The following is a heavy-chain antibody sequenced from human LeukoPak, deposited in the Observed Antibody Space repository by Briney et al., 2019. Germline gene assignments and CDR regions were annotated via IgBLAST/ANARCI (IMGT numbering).Heavy chain of an antibody. CDR1: GYTFTNYG. D-gene: IGHD4-17*01. CDR2: ISGYNGNT. J-gene: IGHJ4*02. CDR3: ARGTVTKRFFDY. Sequence: ASVKVSCKASGYTFTNYGISWVRQAPGQGLEWMGWISGYNGNTNYAQKLQGRVTMTTDTSTSTAYMEVSSLRSDDTAVYYCARGTVTKRFFDYWGQGTLVTVSS. V-gene: IGHV1-18*01.